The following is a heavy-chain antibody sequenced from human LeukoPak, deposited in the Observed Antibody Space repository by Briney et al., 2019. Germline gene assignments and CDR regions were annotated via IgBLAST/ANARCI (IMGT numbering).Heavy chain of an antibody. J-gene: IGHJ5*02. CDR3: ATSFSGSYYNWFDP. Sequence: SETLSLTCAVYGESFSGYYWSWIRQPPGKGLEWIGEINHSGSTNYNPSLKSRVTISVDTPKNQFSLKLSSVTAADTAVYYCATSFSGSYYNWFDPWGQGTLVTVSS. V-gene: IGHV4-34*01. CDR2: INHSGST. CDR1: GESFSGYY. D-gene: IGHD1-26*01.